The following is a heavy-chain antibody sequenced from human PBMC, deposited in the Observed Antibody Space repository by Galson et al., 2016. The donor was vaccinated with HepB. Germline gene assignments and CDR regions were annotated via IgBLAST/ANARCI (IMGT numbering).Heavy chain of an antibody. CDR1: GFTFSSYA. J-gene: IGHJ6*02. CDR2: ISGSGGST. CDR3: AKHFGVVIYYYYSGMDV. Sequence: SLRLSCAASGFTFSSYAMSWVRQAPGKGLEWVSAISGSGGSTYYADSVKGRFTISRDNSKNTLYLQMNSLRADDTSVYYCAKHFGVVIYYYYSGMDVWGQGTTVTVSS. V-gene: IGHV3-23*01. D-gene: IGHD3-3*01.